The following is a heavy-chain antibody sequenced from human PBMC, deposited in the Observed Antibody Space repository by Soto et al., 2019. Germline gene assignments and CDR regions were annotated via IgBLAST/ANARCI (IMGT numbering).Heavy chain of an antibody. V-gene: IGHV4-59*01. CDR1: GGSISSYY. J-gene: IGHJ4*02. CDR2: IYYSGST. Sequence: SETLSLTCTVSGGSISSYYWSWIRQPPGKGLEWIGYIYYSGSTNYNPSLKSRVTISVDTSKNQFSLKLSSVTAADTAVYYCARGGELLNYWGQGTLVTVSS. D-gene: IGHD1-26*01. CDR3: ARGGELLNY.